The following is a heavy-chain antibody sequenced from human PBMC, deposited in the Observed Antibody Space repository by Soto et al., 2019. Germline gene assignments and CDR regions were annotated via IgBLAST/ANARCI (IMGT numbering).Heavy chain of an antibody. Sequence: PGGSLRLSCAASGFTFSSYAMHWVRQAPGKGLEWVAVISYDGSNKYYADSVKGRFTISRDNSKNTLYLQMNSLRAEDTAVYYCARDKISGRSWYGYFDYWGQGTLVTVSS. CDR2: ISYDGSNK. CDR1: GFTFSSYA. CDR3: ARDKISGRSWYGYFDY. J-gene: IGHJ4*02. V-gene: IGHV3-30-3*01. D-gene: IGHD6-13*01.